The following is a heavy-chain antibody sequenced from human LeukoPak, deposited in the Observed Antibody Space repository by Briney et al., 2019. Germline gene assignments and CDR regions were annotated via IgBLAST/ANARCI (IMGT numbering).Heavy chain of an antibody. CDR1: GFTFSSYT. J-gene: IGHJ4*02. CDR3: ARDPPPDDTSGYLDY. CDR2: ISSYI. Sequence: GGSLRLSCAASGFTFSSYTMNWVRQAPGKGLEWVSSISSYIYYADSVKGRFTISRDSAKNSLYLQMNSLRAEDTAVYYCARDPPPDDTSGYLDYWGQGALVTVSS. D-gene: IGHD3-22*01. V-gene: IGHV3-21*01.